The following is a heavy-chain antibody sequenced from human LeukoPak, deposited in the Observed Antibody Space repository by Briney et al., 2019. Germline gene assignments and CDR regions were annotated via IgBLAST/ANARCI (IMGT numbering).Heavy chain of an antibody. V-gene: IGHV4-34*01. Sequence: PSETLSLTCAVYGGSFSGYYWSWVRQPPGKGLEWIREINHSGSTNYNPSLKSRVTISVDTSKNQFSLKLSSVTAADTAVYYCARASDFDWSLDWGQGTLATVSS. CDR2: INHSGST. D-gene: IGHD3-9*01. J-gene: IGHJ4*02. CDR1: GGSFSGYY. CDR3: ARASDFDWSLD.